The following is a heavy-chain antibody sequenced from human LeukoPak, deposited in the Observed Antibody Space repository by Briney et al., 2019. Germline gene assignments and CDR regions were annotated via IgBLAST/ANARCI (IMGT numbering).Heavy chain of an antibody. CDR3: GKGTVAGTWGNNWFDP. CDR2: ISYTGGST. CDR1: GFTFSSYA. D-gene: IGHD3-16*01. V-gene: IGHV3-23*01. Sequence: GGSLRLSCAASGFTFSSYAMNWVRQAPGKGLEWVSVISYTGGSTYYADSVKGRFTISRDNSKNTLYLQMNSLRAEDTAVYYCGKGTVAGTWGNNWFDPWGQGTTVTVSS. J-gene: IGHJ5*01.